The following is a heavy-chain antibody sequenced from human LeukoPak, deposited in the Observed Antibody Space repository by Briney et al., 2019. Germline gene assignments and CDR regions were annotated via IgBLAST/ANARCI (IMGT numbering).Heavy chain of an antibody. J-gene: IGHJ4*02. CDR3: ANSPMILRGHY. Sequence: GGSLRLSCAASRFSFTTYWMTWVRQAPGKGLEWVANINPDGTKKSYADFVKGRFTISRDNAKNPLYLQMSSLRAEDTAVYYCANSPMILRGHYWGQGTLVTVST. D-gene: IGHD3-22*01. CDR2: INPDGTKK. V-gene: IGHV3-7*01. CDR1: RFSFTTYW.